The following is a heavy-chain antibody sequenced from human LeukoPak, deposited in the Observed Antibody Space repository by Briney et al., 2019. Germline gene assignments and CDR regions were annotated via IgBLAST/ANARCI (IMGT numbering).Heavy chain of an antibody. CDR1: GGSISSYY. Sequence: SETLSLTCTVSGGSISSYYWSWIRQPPGKGLEWIGEINHSGSTNYNPSLKSRVTISVDTSKNQFSLKLSSVTAADTAVYYCARGITMVRGGPNWFDPWGQGTLVTVSS. D-gene: IGHD3-10*01. V-gene: IGHV4-34*01. J-gene: IGHJ5*02. CDR3: ARGITMVRGGPNWFDP. CDR2: INHSGST.